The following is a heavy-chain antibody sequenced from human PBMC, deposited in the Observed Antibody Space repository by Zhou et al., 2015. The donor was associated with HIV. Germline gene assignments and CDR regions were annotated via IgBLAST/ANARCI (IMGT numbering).Heavy chain of an antibody. CDR1: GGTFSSYA. D-gene: IGHD3-22*01. Sequence: QVQLVQSGAEVKKPGSSVKVSCKASGGTFSSYAISWVRQAPGQGLEWMGGIIPIFGTANYAQKFQGRVTITADESTSTAYMELSSLRSEDTAVYYCARGVPYYYDSSGYYGYYYGMDVWGQGP. J-gene: IGHJ6*02. V-gene: IGHV1-69*01. CDR2: IIPIFGTA. CDR3: ARGVPYYYDSSGYYGYYYGMDV.